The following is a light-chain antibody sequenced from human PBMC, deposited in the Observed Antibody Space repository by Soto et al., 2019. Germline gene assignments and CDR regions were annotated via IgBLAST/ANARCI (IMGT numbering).Light chain of an antibody. CDR1: QSVSSAY. J-gene: IGKJ1*01. CDR3: QQYSSSIWA. V-gene: IGKV3-20*01. CDR2: GAS. Sequence: EVVLTQSPGTLSLSPGERATLSCRASQSVSSAYLAWYQQKPGQAPRLLIYGASSRATGIPDRFSGSGSGTEFTLTVSRLEREDFALYYCQQYSSSIWAFGQGTKVEFK.